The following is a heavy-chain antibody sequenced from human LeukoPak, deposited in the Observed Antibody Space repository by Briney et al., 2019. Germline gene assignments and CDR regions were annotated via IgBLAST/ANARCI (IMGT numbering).Heavy chain of an antibody. CDR3: ATNRGYSYGFDY. D-gene: IGHD5-18*01. Sequence: PGGSLRLSCAASGFTFSSYAMSWVRQAPGKGLEWVSAISGSGGSTYYADSVKGRFTISRDNSKNTLYLQMNSLRAEDTAVYYCATNRGYSYGFDYWGQGTLVTVSS. V-gene: IGHV3-23*01. CDR1: GFTFSSYA. CDR2: ISGSGGST. J-gene: IGHJ4*02.